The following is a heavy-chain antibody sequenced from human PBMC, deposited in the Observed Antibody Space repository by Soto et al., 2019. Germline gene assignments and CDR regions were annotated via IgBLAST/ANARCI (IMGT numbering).Heavy chain of an antibody. CDR2: MNPNSGNT. Sequence: ASVKVSCKASGYTFTSYDINWVRQATGQGLEWMGWMNPNSGNTGYAQKFQGRVTMTRNTSISTAYMELSSLRSEDTAVYYCAKESVIRRYCSSTSCYGPLDYWGQGTLVTVSS. V-gene: IGHV1-8*01. J-gene: IGHJ4*02. CDR3: AKESVIRRYCSSTSCYGPLDY. D-gene: IGHD2-2*01. CDR1: GYTFTSYD.